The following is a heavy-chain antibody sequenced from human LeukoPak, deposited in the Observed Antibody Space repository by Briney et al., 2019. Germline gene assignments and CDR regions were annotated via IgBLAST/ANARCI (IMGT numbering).Heavy chain of an antibody. CDR1: GYTFTSNY. CDR2: INPSAGST. V-gene: IGHV1-46*01. J-gene: IGHJ4*02. D-gene: IGHD3-10*01. CDR3: ARGMVRGVIHYFDY. Sequence: ASVKVSCKASGYTFTSNYMHWVRQAPGQRLEWMGIINPSAGSTRYAQKFQGRVTMTRDTSTSTVYMELSSLRSEDTAVYYCARGMVRGVIHYFDYWGQGALVTVSS.